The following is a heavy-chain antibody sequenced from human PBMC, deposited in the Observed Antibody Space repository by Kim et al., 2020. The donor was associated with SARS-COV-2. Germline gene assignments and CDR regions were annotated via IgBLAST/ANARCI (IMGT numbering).Heavy chain of an antibody. J-gene: IGHJ4*02. CDR2: IKSKTDVGTT. Sequence: GGSLRLSCAASGFTFSNAWMSWVRQAPGNGLEWVGRIKSKTDVGTTDYAAPVKGRFTISRDDSKNTLYLQMNSMKTEDTAVYYCTTQGAYGSGSATWDYLDYWGQGTLVTVSS. D-gene: IGHD3-10*01. CDR3: TTQGAYGSGSATWDYLDY. V-gene: IGHV3-15*01. CDR1: GFTFSNAW.